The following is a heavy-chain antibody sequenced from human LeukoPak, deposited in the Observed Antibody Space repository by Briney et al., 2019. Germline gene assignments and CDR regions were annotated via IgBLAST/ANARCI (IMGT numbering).Heavy chain of an antibody. Sequence: ASVKVSCKASGYTFTSYDINWVRQATGQGLEWMGWMNPNSGNTGYAQKFQGRVTMTRNTSISTAYMELSSLRSEDTAVYYCARAGYCTGGVCYSAHPNDAFDIWGQGAMVTVSS. V-gene: IGHV1-8*01. CDR3: ARAGYCTGGVCYSAHPNDAFDI. J-gene: IGHJ3*02. CDR1: GYTFTSYD. D-gene: IGHD2-8*02. CDR2: MNPNSGNT.